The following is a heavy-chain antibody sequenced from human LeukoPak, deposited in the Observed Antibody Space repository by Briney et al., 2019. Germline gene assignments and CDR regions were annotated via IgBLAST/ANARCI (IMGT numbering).Heavy chain of an antibody. CDR3: ARDAGYDSSGYYYVGYFDY. J-gene: IGHJ4*02. CDR1: GGPFSSHV. V-gene: IGHV1-69*10. CDR2: IIPILGIA. Sequence: GASVKVSCKASGGPFSSHVISWVRQAPGQGLEWMGGIIPILGIANYAQKFQGRVTITTDESTSTAYMELSSLRSEDTAVYYCARDAGYDSSGYYYVGYFDYWGQGTLVTVSS. D-gene: IGHD3-22*01.